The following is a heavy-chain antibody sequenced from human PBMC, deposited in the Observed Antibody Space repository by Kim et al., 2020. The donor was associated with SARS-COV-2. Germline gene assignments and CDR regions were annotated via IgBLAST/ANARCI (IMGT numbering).Heavy chain of an antibody. D-gene: IGHD2-2*01. CDR3: ARDVYCSSTSCYSSSGFDP. J-gene: IGHJ5*02. V-gene: IGHV6-1*01. CDR2: PYYRSKWYN. CDR1: GDSVSSNSAA. Sequence: SQTLSLTCAISGDSVSSNSAAWNWIRQSPSRGLEWLGSPYYRSKWYNDYAVSVKSRITINPDTSKTQFSLQLNSVTPEDTAVYYCARDVYCSSTSCYSSSGFDPWGQGTLVTVSS.